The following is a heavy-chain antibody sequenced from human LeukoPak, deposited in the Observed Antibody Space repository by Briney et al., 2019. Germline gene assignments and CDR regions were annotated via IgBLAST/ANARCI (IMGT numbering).Heavy chain of an antibody. Sequence: SETLSLTCTDSGGSISSYYWSWIRQPPGKGLEWMGYIYYSGSTNYNPSLKSRVNISVDTSKNQFSLKLSSVTAADTAVYYCARSLLWFGEPGDAFDIWGQGTMVTVSS. J-gene: IGHJ3*02. V-gene: IGHV4-59*01. CDR1: GGSISSYY. D-gene: IGHD3-10*01. CDR3: ARSLLWFGEPGDAFDI. CDR2: IYYSGST.